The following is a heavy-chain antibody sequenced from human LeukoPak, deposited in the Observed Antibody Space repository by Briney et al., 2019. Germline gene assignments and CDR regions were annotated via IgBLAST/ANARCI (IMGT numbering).Heavy chain of an antibody. CDR2: IIPIFGTA. V-gene: IGHV1-69*13. CDR1: GGTFSSYA. J-gene: IGHJ6*04. CDR3: ARDRYCSSTSCYSGDYGMDV. Sequence: ASVKVSRKASGGTFSSYAISWVRQPPGQGLEWMGGIIPIFGTANYAQKFQGRVTITADESTSTAYMELSSLRSEDTAVYYCARDRYCSSTSCYSGDYGMDVWGKGTTVTVSS. D-gene: IGHD2-2*01.